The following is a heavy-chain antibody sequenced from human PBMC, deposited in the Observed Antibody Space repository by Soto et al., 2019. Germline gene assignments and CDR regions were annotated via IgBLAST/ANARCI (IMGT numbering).Heavy chain of an antibody. J-gene: IGHJ6*02. CDR3: AGRMMCGCSSSYYYSMDV. Sequence: EVQLVESGGGLVKPGGSLRLSCAASGFTFGTYTMNWVRQAPGKGLEWVSSIGTTSSYIYYADSVRGRFTISRDNARDSLFLLISSRIAADEAVDYYAGRMMCGCSSSYYYSMDVWGQGTTVTVSS. V-gene: IGHV3-21*01. CDR1: GFTFGTYT. D-gene: IGHD2-15*01. CDR2: IGTTSSYI.